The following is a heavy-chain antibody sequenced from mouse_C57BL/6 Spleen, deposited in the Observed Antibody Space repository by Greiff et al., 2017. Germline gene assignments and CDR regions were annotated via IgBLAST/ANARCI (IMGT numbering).Heavy chain of an antibody. V-gene: IGHV1-72*01. J-gene: IGHJ1*03. CDR2: IDPNSGGT. CDR3: ASYDYDGDWYFDV. CDR1: GYTFTSYW. D-gene: IGHD2-4*01. Sequence: VQLQQPGAELVKPGASVKLSCKASGYTFTSYWMHWVKQRPGRGLEWIGRIDPNSGGTKYNEQFKSKATLTVDKPSSTAYMQRSSLTSEDSAVYDCASYDYDGDWYFDVWGTGTTGTVSS.